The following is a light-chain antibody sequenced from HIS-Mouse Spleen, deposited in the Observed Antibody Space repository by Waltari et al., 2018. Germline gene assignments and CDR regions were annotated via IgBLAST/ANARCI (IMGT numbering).Light chain of an antibody. Sequence: EIVMTQSPATLSVSPGERASQSVSSNLAWYQQKPGQAPRLLIYGASTRATGIPARFSGSGSGTEFTLTISSLQSEDFAVYYCQQYNNWPRLTFGGGTKVEIK. CDR3: QQYNNWPRLT. J-gene: IGKJ4*01. V-gene: IGKV3-15*01. CDR2: GAS. CDR1: QSVSSN.